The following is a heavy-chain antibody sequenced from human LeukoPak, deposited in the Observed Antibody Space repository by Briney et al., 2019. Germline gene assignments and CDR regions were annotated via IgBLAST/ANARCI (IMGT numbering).Heavy chain of an antibody. V-gene: IGHV4-34*01. Sequence: SETLSLTCAVYGGSFSGYYWSWIRQPPGKGLEWIGEINHSGSTNYNPSLKSRVTISVDTSKNQFSLKLSSVTAADTAVYYCARGLHTRYGSGSYYRPTRYYFDHWGQGTLVTVSS. CDR3: ARGLHTRYGSGSYYRPTRYYFDH. CDR2: INHSGST. CDR1: GGSFSGYY. J-gene: IGHJ4*02. D-gene: IGHD3-10*01.